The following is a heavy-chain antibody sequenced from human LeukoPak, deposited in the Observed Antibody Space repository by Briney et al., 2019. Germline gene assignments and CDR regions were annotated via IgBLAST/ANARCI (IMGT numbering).Heavy chain of an antibody. J-gene: IGHJ4*02. CDR2: IYYSGST. Sequence: PSETLSLTCTVSGGSISSGGYYWSWIRQHPGKGLEWIGYIYYSGSTYYNPSLKSRVTISVDTSKNQFSLKLSSVTAADTAVYYCARDRGYDSSGYYWDFDYWGQGTLVTVSS. CDR1: GGSISSGGYY. V-gene: IGHV4-31*03. CDR3: ARDRGYDSSGYYWDFDY. D-gene: IGHD3-22*01.